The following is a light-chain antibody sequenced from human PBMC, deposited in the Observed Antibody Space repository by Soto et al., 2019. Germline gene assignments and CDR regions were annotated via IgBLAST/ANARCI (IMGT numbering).Light chain of an antibody. V-gene: IGLV3-9*01. CDR1: NIGSKN. Sequence: SSELTQPLSVSVALGQTARITCGGNNIGSKNVHWYQQKPGQAPVLVIYRDSNRPSGIPERFSGSNSGNTATLTISRAQAGDEADYYSQVCDSSTVVFGGGTKLTVL. CDR2: RDS. J-gene: IGLJ2*01. CDR3: QVCDSSTVV.